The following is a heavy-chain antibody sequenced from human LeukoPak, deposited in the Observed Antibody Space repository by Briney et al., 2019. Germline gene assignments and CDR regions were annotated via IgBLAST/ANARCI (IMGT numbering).Heavy chain of an antibody. J-gene: IGHJ4*02. V-gene: IGHV3-48*01. Sequence: GGSLRLSCAASGFTFSSYSMNWVRQAPGKGLEWVSYISSSSSTIYYADSVKGRFTISRDNAKNSLYLEMNSLSPDDTAVYYCARGVEPLAANTLAYWGQGTLVTVSS. CDR2: ISSSSSTI. CDR3: ARGVEPLAANTLAY. D-gene: IGHD1-14*01. CDR1: GFTFSSYS.